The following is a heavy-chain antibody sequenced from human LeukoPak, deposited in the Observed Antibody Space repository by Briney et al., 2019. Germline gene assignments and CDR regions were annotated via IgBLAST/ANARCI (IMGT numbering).Heavy chain of an antibody. D-gene: IGHD3-3*01. CDR2: ISGSGGST. V-gene: IGHV3-23*01. CDR1: GFTFSSYA. J-gene: IGHJ5*02. Sequence: GGSLRLSCAASGFTFSSYAMSWVRQAPGKGLEWVSAISGSGGSTYYADSGKGRFTISRDNSKNTLYLQMNSLRAEDTAVYYCAKDPRFWSGYYTGSWFDPWGQGTLVTVSS. CDR3: AKDPRFWSGYYTGSWFDP.